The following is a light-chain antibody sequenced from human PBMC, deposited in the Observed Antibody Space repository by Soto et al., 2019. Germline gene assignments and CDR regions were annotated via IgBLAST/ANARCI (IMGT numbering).Light chain of an antibody. J-gene: IGKJ1*01. V-gene: IGKV4-1*01. Sequence: DIVMTQSPDSLAVSLGERATINCKSSQSVLYSANNKNYLAWYQQKPGPPPKLLIYWAYTREYGVPDRFSGSGSGTDFTLTISSLQAEDVAVYYCQQYFRPWTFGQGTKVEIK. CDR2: WAY. CDR3: QQYFRPWT. CDR1: QSVLYSANNKNY.